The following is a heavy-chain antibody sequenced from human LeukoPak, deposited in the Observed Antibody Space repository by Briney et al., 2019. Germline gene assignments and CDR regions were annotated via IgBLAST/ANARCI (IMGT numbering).Heavy chain of an antibody. V-gene: IGHV1-18*01. D-gene: IGHD1-20*01. J-gene: IGHJ3*02. Sequence: ASVKVSCKASGYTFTSYGISWVRQAPGQGLEWMGWISAYNGNTNYAQKLQGRVTMTTDTSTSTAYMELRSLRSDDTAVYYCASRASRGDNWKNAFDIWGQGTMVTVSS. CDR3: ASRASRGDNWKNAFDI. CDR1: GYTFTSYG. CDR2: ISAYNGNT.